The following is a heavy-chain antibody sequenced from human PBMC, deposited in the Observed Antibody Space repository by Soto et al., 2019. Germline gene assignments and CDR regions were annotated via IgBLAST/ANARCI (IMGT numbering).Heavy chain of an antibody. CDR2: ISYDGSNK. D-gene: IGHD4-4*01. Sequence: GGSLRLSCAASGFTFSSYAMHWVRQAPGKGLEWVAVISYDGSNKYYADSVKGRFTISRDNSKNTLYLQMNSLRAEDTAVYYCARETVTGFYYYGMDVWGQGTTVTVSS. CDR3: ARETVTGFYYYGMDV. J-gene: IGHJ6*02. V-gene: IGHV3-30-3*01. CDR1: GFTFSSYA.